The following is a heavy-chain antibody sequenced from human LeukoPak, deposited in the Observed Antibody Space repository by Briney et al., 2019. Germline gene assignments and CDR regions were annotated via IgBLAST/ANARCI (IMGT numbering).Heavy chain of an antibody. J-gene: IGHJ6*02. V-gene: IGHV3-49*04. Sequence: GGSLRLSCTASGFPFGDHAMSWVRQAPGKGLEGVGFIRSKTYGGPTEYAASVKGRFTISRDDSKSIAYLQMNSLKTEDTAVYYCTRGPTQQWLYYGMDVWGQGTTVTVSS. CDR1: GFPFGDHA. D-gene: IGHD5-18*01. CDR3: TRGPTQQWLYYGMDV. CDR2: IRSKTYGGPT.